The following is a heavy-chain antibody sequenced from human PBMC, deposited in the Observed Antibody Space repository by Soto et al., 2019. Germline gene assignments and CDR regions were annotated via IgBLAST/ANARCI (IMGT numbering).Heavy chain of an antibody. D-gene: IGHD5-18*01. Sequence: SETLSLTCTVSGGSISSGGYYWSWIRQHPGKGLEWIGYIYYGSTYYNPSLKSRVTISVDTSKNQFSLKLSSVTAADTAVYYCARETKGYPLSPWFDPWGQGTLVTVSS. CDR1: GGSISSGGYY. CDR3: ARETKGYPLSPWFDP. CDR2: IYYGST. J-gene: IGHJ5*02. V-gene: IGHV4-31*03.